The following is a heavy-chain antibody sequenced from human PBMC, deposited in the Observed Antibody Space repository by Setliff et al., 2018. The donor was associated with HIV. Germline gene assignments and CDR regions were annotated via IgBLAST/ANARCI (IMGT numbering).Heavy chain of an antibody. CDR1: GDSFNTSW. V-gene: IGHV5-51*01. Sequence: GESLKISCKGSGDSFNTSWIGWVRQMPGKGLEWMGIIFPGDSDTKYSPSFQGQVTMTTDISTSTAYMELRSLRSADSAVYYCARVPVSNYYYYMDVWGKGTTVTVSS. CDR3: ARVPVSNYYYYMDV. J-gene: IGHJ6*03. CDR2: IFPGDSDT.